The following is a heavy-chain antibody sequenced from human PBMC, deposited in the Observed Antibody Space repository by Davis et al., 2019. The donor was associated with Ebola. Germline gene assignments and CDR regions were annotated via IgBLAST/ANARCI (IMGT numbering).Heavy chain of an antibody. CDR2: IYYSGST. D-gene: IGHD3-10*01. CDR3: ARDNRASNWFDP. J-gene: IGHJ5*02. CDR1: GFTFSDYY. V-gene: IGHV4-38-2*02. Sequence: PGGSLRLSCAASGFTFSDYYMSWIRQAPGKGLEWIGSIYYSGSTYYNPSLKGRVTISVDTSKNQFSLKLSSVTAADTAVYYCARDNRASNWFDPWGQGTLVTVSS.